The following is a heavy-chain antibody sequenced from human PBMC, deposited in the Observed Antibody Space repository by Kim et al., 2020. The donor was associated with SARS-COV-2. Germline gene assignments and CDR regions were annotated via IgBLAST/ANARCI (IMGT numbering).Heavy chain of an antibody. CDR1: GFTFSSYA. D-gene: IGHD3-22*01. V-gene: IGHV3-64D*06. CDR2: ISSNGGST. CDR3: VKTTTIYDSSGWPNAFDI. J-gene: IGHJ3*02. Sequence: GGSLRLSCSASGFTFSSYAMHWVRQAPGKGLEYVSAISSNGGSTYYADSVKGRFTISRDNSKNTLYLQMSSLRAEDTAVYYCVKTTTIYDSSGWPNAFDIWGQGTMVTVSS.